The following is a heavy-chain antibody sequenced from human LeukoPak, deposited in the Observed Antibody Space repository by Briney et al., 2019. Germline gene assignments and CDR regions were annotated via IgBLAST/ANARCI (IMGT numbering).Heavy chain of an antibody. V-gene: IGHV4-39*07. CDR3: ARDYGGNSDAFDI. Sequence: SETLSLTCTVSGGSISSSSCYWGWIRQPPGKGLEWIGSIYYSGSTYYNPSLKSRVTISVDTSKNQFSLKLSSVTAADTAVYYCARDYGGNSDAFDIWGQGTMVTVSS. CDR2: IYYSGST. D-gene: IGHD4-23*01. CDR1: GGSISSSSCY. J-gene: IGHJ3*02.